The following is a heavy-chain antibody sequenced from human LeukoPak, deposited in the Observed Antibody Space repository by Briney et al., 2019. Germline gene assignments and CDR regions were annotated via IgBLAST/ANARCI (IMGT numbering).Heavy chain of an antibody. CDR1: GFTFSSNG. V-gene: IGHV3-23*01. J-gene: IGHJ4*02. CDR3: AKDWGY. Sequence: GGSLRLSCAASGFTFSSNGMSWVRQAPGKGLEWVSGISGSGDNTYYADSVKGRFTISRDNSKKTLYLQMNNLRAEDTALYYCAKDWGYWGQGTLVTVSS. CDR2: ISGSGDNT. D-gene: IGHD3-16*01.